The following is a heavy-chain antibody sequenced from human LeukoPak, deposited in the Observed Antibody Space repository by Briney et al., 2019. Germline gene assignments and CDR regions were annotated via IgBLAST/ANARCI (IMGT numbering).Heavy chain of an antibody. D-gene: IGHD3-22*01. J-gene: IGHJ3*02. V-gene: IGHV4-59*12. CDR1: GGSISSYY. CDR2: IYYSGST. Sequence: PSETLSLTCTVSGGSISSYYWSWIRQPPGKGLEWIGYIYYSGSTNYNPSLKSRVTISVDRSKNQFSLKLSSVTAADTAVYYCARANYYDSSGYYDGGDAFDIWGQGTMVTVSS. CDR3: ARANYYDSSGYYDGGDAFDI.